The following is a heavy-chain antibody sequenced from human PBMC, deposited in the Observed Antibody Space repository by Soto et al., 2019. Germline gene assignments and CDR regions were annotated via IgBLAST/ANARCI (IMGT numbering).Heavy chain of an antibody. CDR1: GVTFSNYA. V-gene: IGHV3-23*01. D-gene: IGHD3-16*01. J-gene: IGHJ4*02. Sequence: GGSLRLSCAASGVTFSNYAMSWVRQAPGKGLEWVSLVSATAGTIYYTDSVKGRFTISRDNSRNTVYLQMNSLRADDTAVYYCAKDRLAGGFDYWGQGTLVTVSS. CDR3: AKDRLAGGFDY. CDR2: VSATAGTI.